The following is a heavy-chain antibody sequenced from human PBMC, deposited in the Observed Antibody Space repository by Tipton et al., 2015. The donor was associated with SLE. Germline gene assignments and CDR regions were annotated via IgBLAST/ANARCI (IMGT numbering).Heavy chain of an antibody. CDR1: GGSISSYY. V-gene: IGHV4-4*08. CDR2: IYTSGST. D-gene: IGHD2-15*01. Sequence: TLSLTCTVSGGSISSYYWSWIRQSPGKGLEWIGYIYTSGSTNYNPSLKSRVTISADTSKNQFSLKLRSVTAADTAVYYCAGGWQDYCSGGTCYALDYWGQGTLVTVPS. J-gene: IGHJ4*02. CDR3: AGGWQDYCSGGTCYALDY.